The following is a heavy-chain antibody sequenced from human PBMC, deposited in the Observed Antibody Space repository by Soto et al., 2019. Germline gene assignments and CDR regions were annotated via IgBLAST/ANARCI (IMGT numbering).Heavy chain of an antibody. D-gene: IGHD3-10*01. V-gene: IGHV1-46*01. Sequence: ASVKVSCKASGYTFTSYYMHWVRQAPGQGLEWMGIINPSGGSTSYAQKFQGRVTMTRDTSTSTVCMELSSLRSEDTAVYYCARVMPVRGVKEVFEFDYWAQGTLVTVSS. CDR2: INPSGGST. J-gene: IGHJ4*02. CDR1: GYTFTSYY. CDR3: ARVMPVRGVKEVFEFDY.